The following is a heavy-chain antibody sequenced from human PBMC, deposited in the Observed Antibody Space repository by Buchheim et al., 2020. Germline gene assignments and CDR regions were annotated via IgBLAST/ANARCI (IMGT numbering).Heavy chain of an antibody. CDR2: ISYDGSNK. J-gene: IGHJ4*02. V-gene: IGHV3-30*18. CDR3: AKDRREWGRYFDY. CDR1: GFTFSSYG. Sequence: QVQLVESGGGVVQPGRSLRLSCAASGFTFSSYGMHWVRQAPGKGLEWVAVISYDGSNKYYADSVKGRFTISRDNSKNTLYLQMNSLRAEDTAVYYCAKDRREWGRYFDYWGQGTL. D-gene: IGHD3-16*01.